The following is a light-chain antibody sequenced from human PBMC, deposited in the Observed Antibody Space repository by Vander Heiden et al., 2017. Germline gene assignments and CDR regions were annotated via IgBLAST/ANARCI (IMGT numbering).Light chain of an antibody. CDR3: AAWDDSLSGRV. CDR1: SSNIGSNY. J-gene: IGLJ3*02. Sequence: QSVLTQPPSASGTPGQRVTISCSGSSSNIGSNYVYWYQQLPGTAPKLRIYRNNQRPSGVPDRFSGSKSGTSASLAISGLRSEDEADYDCAAWDDSLSGRVFGGGTKLTVL. CDR2: RNN. V-gene: IGLV1-47*01.